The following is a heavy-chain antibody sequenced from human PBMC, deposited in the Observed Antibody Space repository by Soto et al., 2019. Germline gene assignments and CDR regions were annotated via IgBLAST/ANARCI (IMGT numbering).Heavy chain of an antibody. J-gene: IGHJ4*02. D-gene: IGHD5-18*01. Sequence: EVQLVESGGGLVQPGGSLRLSCVGSGFTFSSYWMHWVRQAPGKGPVWVSRINPAGSASSYADFVKGRVIVYRDNAKNTLYLEMNSLSAEDTAVYYCATGGYSYGWGYWGQGTLVTVSS. V-gene: IGHV3-74*01. CDR3: ATGGYSYGWGY. CDR1: GFTFSSYW. CDR2: INPAGSAS.